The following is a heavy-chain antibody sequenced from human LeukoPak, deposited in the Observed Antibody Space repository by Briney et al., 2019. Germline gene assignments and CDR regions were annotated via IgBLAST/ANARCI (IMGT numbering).Heavy chain of an antibody. V-gene: IGHV4-59*01. CDR2: IYYSGST. CDR1: GGSISSYY. Sequence: KSSETLSLTCTVSGGSISSYYWSWIRQPPGKGLEWIGYIYYSGSTNDNPSLKSRVTISVDTSKNQFSLKVSSVTAADTAVYYCASLTTADAFDIWGQGTMVTVSS. CDR3: ASLTTADAFDI. D-gene: IGHD3-22*01. J-gene: IGHJ3*02.